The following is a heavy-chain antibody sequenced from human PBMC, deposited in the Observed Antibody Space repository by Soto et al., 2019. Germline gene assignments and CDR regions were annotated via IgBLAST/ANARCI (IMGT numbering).Heavy chain of an antibody. J-gene: IGHJ4*02. Sequence: QVQLVESGGGVVQPGRSLRLSCAASGFTFSSYAMHWVRQAPGKGLEWVAVISYDGGNKYYADSVKGRFTISRDNSKNTLYLQMNSLRAEDTAVYYCARGQQQLDYWGQGTLVTVSS. CDR1: GFTFSSYA. CDR2: ISYDGGNK. D-gene: IGHD6-13*01. V-gene: IGHV3-30-3*01. CDR3: ARGQQQLDY.